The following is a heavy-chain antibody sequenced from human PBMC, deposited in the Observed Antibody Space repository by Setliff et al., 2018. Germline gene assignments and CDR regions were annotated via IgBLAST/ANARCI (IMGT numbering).Heavy chain of an antibody. D-gene: IGHD4-4*01. CDR2: IYTSGST. CDR1: GSSISSYY. CDR3: ARVSTVTTWPYYYYMDV. Sequence: SETLSLTCTVSGSSISSYYWSWIRQPAGKGLEWIGRIYTSGSTNYNPSLKSRVTMSIDTSKNQFSLKLSSVTAADTAVYYCARVSTVTTWPYYYYMDVWGKGTTVTVS. V-gene: IGHV4-4*07. J-gene: IGHJ6*03.